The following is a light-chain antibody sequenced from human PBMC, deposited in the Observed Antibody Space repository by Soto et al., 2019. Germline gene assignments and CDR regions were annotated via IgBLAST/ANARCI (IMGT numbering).Light chain of an antibody. J-gene: IGKJ4*01. Sequence: EIVLIQSPATLSLSPGERASLSCRASQSVSTYLAWYQHKPGQAPRLLIYDASNRATGVPVRFSGSGSGTDFTLTISSLEPEDFAVYYCQQRSDWPPLTFGGGTKVDIK. CDR1: QSVSTY. V-gene: IGKV3-11*01. CDR2: DAS. CDR3: QQRSDWPPLT.